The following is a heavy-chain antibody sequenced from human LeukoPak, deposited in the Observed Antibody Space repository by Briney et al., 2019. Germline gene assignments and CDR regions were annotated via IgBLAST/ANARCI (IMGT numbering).Heavy chain of an antibody. Sequence: SETLSLTCTVSGGSISSYYWSWIRQPPGKGLEWIGYIYYSGSTNYNPSLKSRVTISVDTSKNQFSLKLSSVTAADTALYYCARRDWHDAFDIWGQGTMVTVSS. D-gene: IGHD3/OR15-3a*01. CDR2: IYYSGST. CDR1: GGSISSYY. CDR3: ARRDWHDAFDI. V-gene: IGHV4-59*01. J-gene: IGHJ3*02.